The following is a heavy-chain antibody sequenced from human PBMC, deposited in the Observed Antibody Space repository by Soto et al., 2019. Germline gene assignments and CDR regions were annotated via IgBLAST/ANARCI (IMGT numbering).Heavy chain of an antibody. Sequence: WTWIRQHPGKGLEWIGNILYSEKNYYNPSLKSRVTISLDTSKNQFSLKVNSVTAADTAVYYCVRNRHYYDSSGYCAYFDYWGQGTLVTVSS. J-gene: IGHJ4*02. V-gene: IGHV4-31*02. CDR2: ILYSEKN. CDR3: VRNRHYYDSSGYCAYFDY. D-gene: IGHD3-22*01.